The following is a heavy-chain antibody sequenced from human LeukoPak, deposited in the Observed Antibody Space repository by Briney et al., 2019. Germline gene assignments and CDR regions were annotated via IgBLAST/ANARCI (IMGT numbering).Heavy chain of an antibody. CDR3: ARVEYSSSSYYYYYMDV. CDR1: GGSISSGSYY. Sequence: SQTLSLTCTVSGGSISSGSYYWSWIRQPAGKGLEWIGRIYTSGSTNYNPSLKSQVTISVDTSKNQFSLKLSSVTAADTAVYYCARVEYSSSSYYYYYMDVWGKGTTVTVSS. D-gene: IGHD6-6*01. V-gene: IGHV4-61*02. J-gene: IGHJ6*03. CDR2: IYTSGST.